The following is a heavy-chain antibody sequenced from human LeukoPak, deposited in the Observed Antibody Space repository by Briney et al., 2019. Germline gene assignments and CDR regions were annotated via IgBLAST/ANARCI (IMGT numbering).Heavy chain of an antibody. V-gene: IGHV4-59*08. CDR1: GGSISSYY. J-gene: IGHJ3*02. CDR3: ARHYGLRYFDWLFDPPNAFDI. CDR2: IYYSGST. D-gene: IGHD3-9*01. Sequence: SETLSLTCTVSGGSISSYYWSWIRQPPGKGLEWIGYIYYSGSTNYNPSLKSRVTISVDTSKNQFSLKLSSVTAAGTAVYYCARHYGLRYFDWLFDPPNAFDIWGQGTMVTVSS.